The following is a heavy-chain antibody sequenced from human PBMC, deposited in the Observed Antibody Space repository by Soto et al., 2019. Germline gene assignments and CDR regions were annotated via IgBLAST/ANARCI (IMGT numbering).Heavy chain of an antibody. D-gene: IGHD2-8*01. Sequence: ASVKVSCKASGYTFTSYGISWVRQAPGQGFEWMGWISAYNGNTNYAQKLQGRVTMTTDTSTSTAYMELRSLRSDDTAVYYCARSVYGNNNYYYYMDGWGKGTTVTVAS. CDR3: ARSVYGNNNYYYYMDG. CDR2: ISAYNGNT. J-gene: IGHJ6*03. V-gene: IGHV1-18*01. CDR1: GYTFTSYG.